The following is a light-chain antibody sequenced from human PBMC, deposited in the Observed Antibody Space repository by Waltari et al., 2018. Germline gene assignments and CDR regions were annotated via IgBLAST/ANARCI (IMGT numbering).Light chain of an antibody. V-gene: IGLV4-69*01. CDR2: LNSDGSH. CDR3: QTWGTGTVV. CDR1: SGHSTYA. Sequence: QLVLTQSPSASASLGASVKLTCTLSSGHSTYAIAWHQQQPEKGPRYLLKLNSDGSHSKGDGIPDRCSGSKSGSERYLTISSLQSEDEGDYYCQTWGTGTVVFGGGTKLTVL. J-gene: IGLJ2*01.